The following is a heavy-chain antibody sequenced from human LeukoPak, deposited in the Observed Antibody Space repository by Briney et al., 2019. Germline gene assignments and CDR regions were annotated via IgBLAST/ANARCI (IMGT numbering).Heavy chain of an antibody. J-gene: IGHJ4*02. V-gene: IGHV4-39*01. Sequence: SETLSLTCSVSGASTKIENYYWAWIRQSPGKGLEWIGGMHYTGNSKYAPSLKSRVTLSIDTSKNEISLKLRSVTAADTAVYFCARGLYCVAGSCYLGNYFDYWGQGTLVTVSS. CDR2: MHYTGNS. CDR3: ARGLYCVAGSCYLGNYFDY. CDR1: GASTKIENYY. D-gene: IGHD2-15*01.